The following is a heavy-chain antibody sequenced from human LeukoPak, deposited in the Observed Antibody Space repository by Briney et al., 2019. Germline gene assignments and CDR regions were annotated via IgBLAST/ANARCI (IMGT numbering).Heavy chain of an antibody. CDR2: INPSGGST. Sequence: ASVKVSCKASGYTFTSYDINWVRQATGQGLEWMGIINPSGGSTSYAQKFQGRVTMTRDTSTSTVYMELSSLRSEDTAVYYCARGHAHGPSRGDYYYMDVWGKGTTVTVSS. V-gene: IGHV1-46*01. CDR1: GYTFTSYD. CDR3: ARGHAHGPSRGDYYYMDV. J-gene: IGHJ6*03. D-gene: IGHD2-2*01.